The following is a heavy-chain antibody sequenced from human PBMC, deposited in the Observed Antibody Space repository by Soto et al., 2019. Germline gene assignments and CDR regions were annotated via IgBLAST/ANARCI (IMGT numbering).Heavy chain of an antibody. Sequence: QVQLVQSGAEVKKTGSSVKVACKASGGTFRSYVTSWVRQAPGQGLEWLGGLIPMYGTTYYAQTFQGRVTISADESTSTAFMELSSLRSEDTAVYYCARIGTLDWSDDYWGQGTLVTVSS. J-gene: IGHJ4*02. CDR1: GGTFRSYV. V-gene: IGHV1-69*12. CDR3: ARIGTLDWSDDY. D-gene: IGHD1-1*01. CDR2: LIPMYGTT.